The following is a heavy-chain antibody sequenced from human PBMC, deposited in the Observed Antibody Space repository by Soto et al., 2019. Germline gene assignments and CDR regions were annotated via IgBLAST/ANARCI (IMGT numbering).Heavy chain of an antibody. D-gene: IGHD4-17*01. CDR2: ISGSGGST. CDR3: AKSPFYGDEPYYYYMDV. Sequence: GGSLRLSCAASGFTFSSYAMSWVRQAPGKGLEWVSAISGSGGSTYYADSVKGRFTISRDNSKNTLYLQMNSLRAEDTAVYYCAKSPFYGDEPYYYYMDVWGKGTTVTVSS. V-gene: IGHV3-23*01. J-gene: IGHJ6*03. CDR1: GFTFSSYA.